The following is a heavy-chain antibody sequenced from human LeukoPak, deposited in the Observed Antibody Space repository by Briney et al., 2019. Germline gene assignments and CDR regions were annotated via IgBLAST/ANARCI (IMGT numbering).Heavy chain of an antibody. J-gene: IGHJ4*02. CDR2: ISYDGSNK. V-gene: IGHV3-30-3*01. CDR1: GFTFSSYA. D-gene: IGHD3-10*01. Sequence: QPGGSLRLSCAASGFTFSSYAMHWVRQAPGKGLEWVAVISYDGSNKYYADSVKGRFTISRDNSKNTLYLQMNSLRAEDTAVYYCARPLHRGVPPSYFDYWGQGTLVTVSS. CDR3: ARPLHRGVPPSYFDY.